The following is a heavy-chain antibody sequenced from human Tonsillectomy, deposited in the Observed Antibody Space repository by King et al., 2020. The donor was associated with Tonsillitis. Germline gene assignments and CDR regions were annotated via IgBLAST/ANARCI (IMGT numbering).Heavy chain of an antibody. Sequence: QEQLVQSGAEVKKPGASVKVSCKASGYTFTRYYMHWVRQAPGQGLEWMGIINPSGGSTSYAQRFQGRVTMTRDTSTSTVYMELSSLRSEDTAVYYCARDLGSIPAAGSIPAVAFDIWGQGTLVTVSS. V-gene: IGHV1-46*01. CDR1: GYTFTRYY. CDR3: ARDLGSIPAAGSIPAVAFDI. CDR2: INPSGGST. D-gene: IGHD6-13*01. J-gene: IGHJ3*02.